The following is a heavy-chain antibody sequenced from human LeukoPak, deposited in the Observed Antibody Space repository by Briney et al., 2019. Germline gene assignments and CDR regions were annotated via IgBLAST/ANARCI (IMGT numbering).Heavy chain of an antibody. J-gene: IGHJ4*02. V-gene: IGHV3-23*01. Sequence: GGSLRLSCAASGFSFSSYAMGWVRQAPGKGLDWVSTISGSGDTTYYADSVKGRFTISRDNSKSTLYLQMNGLRAEDTAVYYCVFSYGYYYFDYWGQGTLVTVSS. CDR3: VFSYGYYYFDY. CDR2: ISGSGDTT. CDR1: GFSFSSYA. D-gene: IGHD5-18*01.